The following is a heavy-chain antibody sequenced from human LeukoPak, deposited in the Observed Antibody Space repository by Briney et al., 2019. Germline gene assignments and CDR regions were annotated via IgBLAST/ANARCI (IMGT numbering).Heavy chain of an antibody. J-gene: IGHJ4*02. V-gene: IGHV1-69*01. Sequence: SVKVSCKASGGTFSSYAISWVRQAPGQGLEWMGGIIPIFGTANYAQKFQGRVTITADESTSTAYMELSSLRSEDTAVYYCANLGIAAAGRVFYFDYWGQGTLVTVSS. CDR1: GGTFSSYA. CDR3: ANLGIAAAGRVFYFDY. D-gene: IGHD6-13*01. CDR2: IIPIFGTA.